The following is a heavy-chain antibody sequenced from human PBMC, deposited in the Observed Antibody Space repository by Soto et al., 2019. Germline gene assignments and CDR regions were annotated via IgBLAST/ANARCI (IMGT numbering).Heavy chain of an antibody. CDR2: ISYDGSKK. CDR1: GFTFSTYG. CDR3: AKGADSTGYYNFDY. Sequence: GGSLRLSCAASGFTFSTYGMHWVRQAPGKGLEWVAVISYDGSKKYYIDSVKGRFTISRDNSKNTLYLQMNSLRTEDTAVYYCAKGADSTGYYNFDYWGQGTLVTVSS. J-gene: IGHJ4*02. D-gene: IGHD3-22*01. V-gene: IGHV3-30*18.